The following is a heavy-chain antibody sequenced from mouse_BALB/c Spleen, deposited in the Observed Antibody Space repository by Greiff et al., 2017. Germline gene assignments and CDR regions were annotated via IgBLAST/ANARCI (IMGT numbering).Heavy chain of an antibody. Sequence: EVQLQQSGPELVKPGASVKIPCKASGYTFTDYNMDWVKQSHGKSLEWIGDINPNNGGTIYNQKFKGKATLTVDKSSSTAYMELRSLTSEDTAVYYCAREIYYGYDGAMDYWGQGTSVTVSS. CDR1: GYTFTDYN. CDR3: AREIYYGYDGAMDY. D-gene: IGHD2-2*01. CDR2: INPNNGGT. V-gene: IGHV1-18*01. J-gene: IGHJ4*01.